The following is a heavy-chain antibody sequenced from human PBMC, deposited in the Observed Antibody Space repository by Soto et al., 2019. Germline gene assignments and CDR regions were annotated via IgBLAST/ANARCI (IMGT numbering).Heavy chain of an antibody. CDR1: GLTFSSYG. V-gene: IGHV3-30*03. J-gene: IGHJ6*02. CDR3: ARNWDVVVVVAAKPRSYGMDV. CDR2: ISYDGSNK. Sequence: PGGSLRLSCAASGLTFSSYGMHWVRQAPGKGLEWVAVISYDGSNKYYVDSVKGRFTISRDNAKNSLYLQMNSLRAEDTAVYYCARNWDVVVVVAAKPRSYGMDVWGQGTTVTVSS. D-gene: IGHD2-15*01.